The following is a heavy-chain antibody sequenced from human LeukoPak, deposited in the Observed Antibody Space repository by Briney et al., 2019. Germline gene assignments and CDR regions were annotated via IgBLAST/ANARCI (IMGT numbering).Heavy chain of an antibody. J-gene: IGHJ3*02. CDR1: GYSFNSYW. CDR3: ARRGSSWNGDAFDI. CDR2: IYLGDSDT. D-gene: IGHD6-13*01. V-gene: IGHV5-51*01. Sequence: GESLKISCKGSGYSFNSYWIGWVRQMPGKGLEWMGIIYLGDSDTRYSPSFQGQVTTSVDKSISTAYLQWSSLKASDTAMYYCARRGSSWNGDAFDIWGQGTMVTVSS.